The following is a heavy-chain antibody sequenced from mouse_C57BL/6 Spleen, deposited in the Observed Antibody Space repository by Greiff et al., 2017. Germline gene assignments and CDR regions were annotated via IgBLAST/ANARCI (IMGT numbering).Heavy chain of an antibody. CDR1: GYTFTSYW. CDR3: ARTYYSNSAWFAY. Sequence: VQLQQPGAELVKPGASVKLSCKASGYTFTSYWMQWVKQRPGQGLEWIGEIDPSDSYTNYNQKFKGKATLTVETSASTAYMQLSSLTSEDSAVYYCARTYYSNSAWFAYWGQGTLVTVSA. D-gene: IGHD2-5*01. J-gene: IGHJ3*01. V-gene: IGHV1-50*01. CDR2: IDPSDSYT.